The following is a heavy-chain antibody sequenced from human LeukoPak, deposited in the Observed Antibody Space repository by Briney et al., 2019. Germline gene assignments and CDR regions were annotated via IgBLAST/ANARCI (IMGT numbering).Heavy chain of an antibody. CDR1: SLTFTKAW. J-gene: IGHJ4*02. V-gene: IGHV3-15*07. CDR3: ATSITTPGAFDI. D-gene: IGHD1-1*01. Sequence: GGSLRLSCAASSLTFTKAWMNWVRQAPGKGLEWVARIVSETVGGRTDYAASVKGRFTISRDDSKSTLFLQMSSLKIEDTAVYYCATSITTPGAFDIWGQGVLVTVSS. CDR2: IVSETVGGRT.